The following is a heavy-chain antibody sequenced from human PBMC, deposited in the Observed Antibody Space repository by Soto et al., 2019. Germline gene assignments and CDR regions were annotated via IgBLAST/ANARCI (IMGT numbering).Heavy chain of an antibody. CDR1: CYTFTNFG. V-gene: IGHV1-18*01. D-gene: IGHD2-2*01. Sequence: VSSKAACYTFTNFGVTWVRRAPGQGLEWMGWISAYTDTPNYAQKFQGRVTMTIDTSTSTAYMDLRSLTSDDTAVYYCARVIPGVEAGFDSWGQGTLVPGSS. CDR2: ISAYTDTP. CDR3: ARVIPGVEAGFDS. J-gene: IGHJ5*01.